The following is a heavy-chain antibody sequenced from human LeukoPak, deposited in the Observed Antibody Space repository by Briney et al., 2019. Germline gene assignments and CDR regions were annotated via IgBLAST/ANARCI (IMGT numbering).Heavy chain of an antibody. D-gene: IGHD2-2*01. CDR2: IIPIFGTA. CDR1: GGTFSSYA. Sequence: SVKVSCKASGGTFSSYAISWVRQAPGQGLEWMGGIIPIFGTANYAQKFQGRVTITADESTSTAYMELSSLRSEDTAVYYCARDTQVVPAAIFSFNYYYYMDVWGKGTTVTISS. J-gene: IGHJ6*03. CDR3: ARDTQVVPAAIFSFNYYYYMDV. V-gene: IGHV1-69*13.